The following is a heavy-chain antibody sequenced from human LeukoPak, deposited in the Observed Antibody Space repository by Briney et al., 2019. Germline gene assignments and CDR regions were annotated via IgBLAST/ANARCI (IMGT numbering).Heavy chain of an antibody. Sequence: NHGESLKISCKGSGYSFTSYWIGWVRQMPGKGLEWMGIIYPGDSDTRYSPSFQGQVTISADKSISTAYLQWSSLMASDTAMYYCATQSTGIAVAGPDAFDIWGQGTMVTVSS. CDR1: GYSFTSYW. CDR3: ATQSTGIAVAGPDAFDI. CDR2: IYPGDSDT. D-gene: IGHD6-19*01. J-gene: IGHJ3*02. V-gene: IGHV5-51*01.